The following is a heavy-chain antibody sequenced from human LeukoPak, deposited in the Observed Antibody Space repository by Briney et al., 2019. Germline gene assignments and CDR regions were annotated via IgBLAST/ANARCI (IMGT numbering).Heavy chain of an antibody. V-gene: IGHV3-7*01. Sequence: PGGSLRLSCAASGFTFSNYWMSWVRQAPGKGLEWVAYINQEGSQKYYVDSVKGRFTISRDNAKNSLYLQMNSLRAEDTAVYYCARGTNLDYWGQGALVTVSS. CDR1: GFTFSNYW. D-gene: IGHD2-8*01. J-gene: IGHJ4*02. CDR2: INQEGSQK. CDR3: ARGTNLDY.